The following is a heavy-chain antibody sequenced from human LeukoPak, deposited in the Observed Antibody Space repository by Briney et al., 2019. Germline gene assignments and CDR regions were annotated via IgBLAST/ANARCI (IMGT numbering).Heavy chain of an antibody. CDR1: GFTFSSYG. Sequence: GGSLRLSCAASGFTFSSYGMHWVRQAPGKGLEWVAVISYDGSNKYYADSVKGRFTISRDNSKNTLYLQMNSLRAEDTAVYYCAKEGNTVGELSYYYYYGMDVWGQGTTVTVSS. CDR3: AKEGNTVGELSYYYYYGMDV. D-gene: IGHD4-23*01. J-gene: IGHJ6*02. V-gene: IGHV3-30*18. CDR2: ISYDGSNK.